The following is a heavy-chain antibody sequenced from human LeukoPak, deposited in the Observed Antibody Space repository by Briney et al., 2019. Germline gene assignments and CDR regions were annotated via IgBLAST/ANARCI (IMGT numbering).Heavy chain of an antibody. J-gene: IGHJ4*02. CDR3: ARGPRDGDYRYYFDY. Sequence: ASVKVSCKASGGTFSSYAISWVRQAPGQGLEWMGGIIPIFGTANYAQKFQGRVTITADESTSTAYMELSSLRSEDTAVYYCARGPRDGDYRYYFDYWGQGTLVTVSS. V-gene: IGHV1-69*13. CDR1: GGTFSSYA. CDR2: IIPIFGTA. D-gene: IGHD4-17*01.